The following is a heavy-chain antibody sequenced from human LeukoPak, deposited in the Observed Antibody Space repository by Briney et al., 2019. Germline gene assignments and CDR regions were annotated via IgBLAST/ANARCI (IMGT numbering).Heavy chain of an antibody. CDR2: LSCSGGST. J-gene: IGHJ4*02. CDR3: ARPPHDRDGYNYFDY. D-gene: IGHD5-24*01. Sequence: GGSLRLSCEGSGFTFRIYAMSWVRQAPGKGLEWVLALSCSGGSTYYADSVKGRFTNSKDKSKNKLYLQINSLRDKDTAVYYCARPPHDRDGYNYFDYWGQGTPVTVSS. V-gene: IGHV3-23*01. CDR1: GFTFRIYA.